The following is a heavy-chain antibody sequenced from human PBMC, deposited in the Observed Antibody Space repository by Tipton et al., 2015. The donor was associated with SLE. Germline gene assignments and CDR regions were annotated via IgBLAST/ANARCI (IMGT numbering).Heavy chain of an antibody. Sequence: TLSLTCTVSGGSISTDTYYWGWIRQSPRKGLEWIGSINFSGRTHYNPSFRSRVTVSVDTSKNQFSLKLTSVTAADTAIYYCARQEQWLFRGMEVWGQGTLVTVSS. CDR3: ARQEQWLFRGMEV. J-gene: IGHJ4*02. CDR2: INFSGRT. V-gene: IGHV4-39*07. CDR1: GGSISTDTYY. D-gene: IGHD6-19*01.